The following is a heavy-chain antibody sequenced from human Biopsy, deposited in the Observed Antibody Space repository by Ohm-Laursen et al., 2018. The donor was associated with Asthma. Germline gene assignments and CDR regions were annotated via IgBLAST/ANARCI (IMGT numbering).Heavy chain of an antibody. J-gene: IGHJ4*02. D-gene: IGHD5-12*01. V-gene: IGHV3-30*18. CDR3: AKRRGYSGHDNDY. CDR1: GFMFRSFG. Sequence: RSLRLSCSAPGFMFRSFGMHWVRQAPGKGLEWVAVISYDGNHKFYEDSVKSRFAISRDNSKNTLYLQMNSLRTEDTAVYYCAKRRGYSGHDNDYWGQGTLVIVSS. CDR2: ISYDGNHK.